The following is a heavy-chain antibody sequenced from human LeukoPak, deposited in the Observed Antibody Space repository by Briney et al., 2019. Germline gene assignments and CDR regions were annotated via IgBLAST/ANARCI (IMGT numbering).Heavy chain of an antibody. Sequence: MTSETLSLTCTVSGGSISTYYWSWIRQPPGKGLEWIGYIYYSGSTNYNPSLKSRVTISVDTSKNQFSLKLSSVTAADTAVYYCARVGITMVRGVTDAFDIWGQGTMVTVSS. D-gene: IGHD3-10*01. J-gene: IGHJ3*02. V-gene: IGHV4-59*12. CDR1: GGSISTYY. CDR2: IYYSGST. CDR3: ARVGITMVRGVTDAFDI.